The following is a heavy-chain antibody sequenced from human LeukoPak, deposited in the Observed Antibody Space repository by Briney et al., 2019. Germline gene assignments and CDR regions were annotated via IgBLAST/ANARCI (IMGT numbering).Heavy chain of an antibody. CDR3: ARDLNYDSSGYYSLPGIFDY. CDR1: GFTFSSYG. D-gene: IGHD3-22*01. J-gene: IGHJ4*02. CDR2: IWYDGSNK. Sequence: PGRSLRLSCAASGFTFSSYGMHWVRQAPGKGLEWVAVIWYDGSNKYYADSVKGRFTISRDNSKNTLYLQMNSLRAEDTAVYYCARDLNYDSSGYYSLPGIFDYCGQGTLVTVSP. V-gene: IGHV3-33*01.